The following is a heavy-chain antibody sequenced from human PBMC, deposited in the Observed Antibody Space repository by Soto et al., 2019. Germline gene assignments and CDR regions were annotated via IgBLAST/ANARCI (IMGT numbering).Heavy chain of an antibody. CDR2: ISAYNGNT. J-gene: IGHJ5*02. V-gene: IGHV1-18*01. CDR3: ARELFHWNDGGNWFDP. D-gene: IGHD1-1*01. CDR1: GYTFTSYG. Sequence: QVQLVQSGAEVKKPGALVKVSCKASGYTFTSYGISWVRQAPGQGLEWMGWISAYNGNTNYAQKLQGRVTMTTDTSTSTAYMELRSLRSDDTAVYYCARELFHWNDGGNWFDPWGQGTLVTVSS.